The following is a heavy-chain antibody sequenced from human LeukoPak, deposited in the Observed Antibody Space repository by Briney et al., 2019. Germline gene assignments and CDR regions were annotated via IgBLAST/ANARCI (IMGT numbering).Heavy chain of an antibody. CDR1: GYTFTGYY. D-gene: IGHD2-2*01. V-gene: IGHV1-2*02. Sequence: ASVKVSCKASGYTFTGYYMHWVRQAPGQGLEWMGWINPNSGGTNYAQKFQGRVTMTRDTSISTAYMELSRLRSDDTAVYYCARGLNLGCSSTSCYGYHWFDPWGQGTLVTVSS. CDR2: INPNSGGT. CDR3: ARGLNLGCSSTSCYGYHWFDP. J-gene: IGHJ5*02.